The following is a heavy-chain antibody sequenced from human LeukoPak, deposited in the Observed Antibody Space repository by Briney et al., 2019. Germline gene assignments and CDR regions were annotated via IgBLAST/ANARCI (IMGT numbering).Heavy chain of an antibody. CDR2: ISGSGDTT. CDR3: AKESGQSPHYFDY. Sequence: GGSLRLSCAASGFTFSSYAMNWVRQGPGKGLEWVSGISGSGDTTYYADSVKGWLTISRDNSKNTLYLQMNSLRAEDTAVYYCAKESGQSPHYFDYWGQGTLVTVSS. CDR1: GFTFSSYA. J-gene: IGHJ4*02. V-gene: IGHV3-23*01.